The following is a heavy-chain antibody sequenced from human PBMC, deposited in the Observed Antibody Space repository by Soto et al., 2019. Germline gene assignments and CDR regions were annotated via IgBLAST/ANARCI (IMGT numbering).Heavy chain of an antibody. V-gene: IGHV1-3*01. CDR1: GYIFTNYA. CDR3: ARDQSSTYDSSGYYSWYFDL. D-gene: IGHD3-22*01. CDR2: INAGNGNT. J-gene: IGHJ2*01. Sequence: ASVKVSCKASGYIFTNYAMHWVRQAPGQRLEWMGWINAGNGNTKYSQKFQGRVTITRDTSASTAYMELSSLRSEDTAVYYCARDQSSTYDSSGYYSWYFDLWGRGTLVTVSS.